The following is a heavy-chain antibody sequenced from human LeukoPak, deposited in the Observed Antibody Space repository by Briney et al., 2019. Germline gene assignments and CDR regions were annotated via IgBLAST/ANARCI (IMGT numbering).Heavy chain of an antibody. V-gene: IGHV3-23*01. D-gene: IGHD1-1*01. CDR1: GFTFNNYA. CDR3: AKETQLTVSALFDY. CDR2: ISGSGGST. Sequence: PGGSLRLSCAASGFTFNNYAMSWVRQAPGKGLEWVSAISGSGGSTFYADSVKGRFTISRDSFKNTLFLQVNSLRAEDTAVYYCAKETQLTVSALFDYWGQGTLVTVSS. J-gene: IGHJ4*02.